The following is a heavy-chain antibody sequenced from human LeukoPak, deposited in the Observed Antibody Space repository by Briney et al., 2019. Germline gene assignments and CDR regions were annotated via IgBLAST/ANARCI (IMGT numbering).Heavy chain of an antibody. V-gene: IGHV3-23*01. Sequence: GGSLRLSCAASGFTFSSYAMNWVRQAPGKGLEWVSGISGSGAGTEYADSVKGRFTISRDNSKNTLYLQMNSLRAEDTAVYYCAKIYDILTGYWLWGQGTLVILSS. CDR2: ISGSGAGT. CDR3: AKIYDILTGYWL. J-gene: IGHJ4*02. CDR1: GFTFSSYA. D-gene: IGHD3-9*01.